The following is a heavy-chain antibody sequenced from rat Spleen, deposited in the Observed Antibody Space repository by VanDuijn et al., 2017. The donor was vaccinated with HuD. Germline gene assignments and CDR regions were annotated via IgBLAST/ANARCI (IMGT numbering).Heavy chain of an antibody. D-gene: IGHD1-10*01. Sequence: EVQLVESGGGLVQPGRSLKLSCAASGFTFSNYYMAWVRQAPGRGLEWVASISYDGTYTYYRDSVNGRFTISRDVAKSTLYLQMNNLRSEDTATYYCARQEYNKYYFDYWGQGVMVTVSS. CDR1: GFTFSNYY. V-gene: IGHV5-22*01. CDR2: ISYDGTYT. J-gene: IGHJ2*01. CDR3: ARQEYNKYYFDY.